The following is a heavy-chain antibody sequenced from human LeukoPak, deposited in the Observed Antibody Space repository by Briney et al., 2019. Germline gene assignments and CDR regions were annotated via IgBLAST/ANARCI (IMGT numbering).Heavy chain of an antibody. CDR1: GYSSTSYW. V-gene: IGHV5-51*01. D-gene: IGHD3-22*01. J-gene: IGHJ3*02. CDR3: AIHDYYDSSGRGAFDI. Sequence: GESLKISCKGSGYSSTSYWIGWVRQMPGKGLEWMGIIYPGDSDTRYSPSFQGQVTISADKSISTAYLQWSSLKASDTAMYYCAIHDYYDSSGRGAFDIWGQGTMVTVSS. CDR2: IYPGDSDT.